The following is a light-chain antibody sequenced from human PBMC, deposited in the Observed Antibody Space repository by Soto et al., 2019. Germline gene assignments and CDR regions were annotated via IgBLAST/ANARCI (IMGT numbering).Light chain of an antibody. CDR3: QQYNSYPWT. CDR2: DAS. V-gene: IGKV1-5*01. J-gene: IGKJ1*01. CDR1: QSISSW. Sequence: DIQMTQSPSTLPASVGDRVTITCRASQSISSWLAWYQQKQGKAPKXLIYDASSLESGVPSRFSGSGYGTAVNITLSSLQTDDCATYYCQQYNSYPWTFGQGTKVDIK.